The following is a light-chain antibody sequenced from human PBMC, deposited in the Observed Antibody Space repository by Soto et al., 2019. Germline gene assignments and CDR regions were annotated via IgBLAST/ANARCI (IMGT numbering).Light chain of an antibody. Sequence: EIVLTQSPGTLSLSPGERATLSCRASQSVSSSYLAWYQQKPGQAPRLLIYGGSSRATGIPDRFSGSGSGTDFTLTISRLDPEDFAVYYCQQYGSSSFTFGPGTKVDI. J-gene: IGKJ3*01. CDR3: QQYGSSSFT. CDR1: QSVSSSY. V-gene: IGKV3-20*01. CDR2: GGS.